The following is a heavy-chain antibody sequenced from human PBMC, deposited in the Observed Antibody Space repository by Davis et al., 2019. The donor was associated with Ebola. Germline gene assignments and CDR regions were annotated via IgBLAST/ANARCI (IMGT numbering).Heavy chain of an antibody. CDR3: AKDLEIGTLDY. CDR2: ISGSGGST. Sequence: GESLKISCEASGFTFSKYTMSWVRQAPGEGLEWVAAISGSGGSTHYPDSVKGRFTISRDNSKNTIYLQVDSLRAEDTAVYYCAKDLEIGTLDYWGQGTLVTVSS. CDR1: GFTFSKYT. D-gene: IGHD5-24*01. V-gene: IGHV3-23*01. J-gene: IGHJ4*02.